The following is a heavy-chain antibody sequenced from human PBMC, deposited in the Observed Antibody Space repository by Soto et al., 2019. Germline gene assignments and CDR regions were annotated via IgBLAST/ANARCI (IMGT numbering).Heavy chain of an antibody. CDR3: AKDGSNYGAFDS. CDR1: GFTFSSSA. CDR2: ITGSGYT. Sequence: QPGGSLRLSCPASGFTFSSSAMSWVRQAPGKGLEWVSTITGSGYTYYADSVKGRFTISRDNSKNTLYLQMNSLRAGDTAVYYCAKDGSNYGAFDSWGQGTLVTVSS. D-gene: IGHD4-4*01. J-gene: IGHJ4*02. V-gene: IGHV3-23*01.